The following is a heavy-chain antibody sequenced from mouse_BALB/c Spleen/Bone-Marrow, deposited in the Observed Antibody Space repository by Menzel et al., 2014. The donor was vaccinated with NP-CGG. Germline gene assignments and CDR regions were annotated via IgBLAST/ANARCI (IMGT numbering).Heavy chain of an antibody. CDR2: IRNKANGYTT. Sequence: EVKVVESGGGLVQPGGSLRLSCATSGFTFTDYYMSWVRQPPGKALEWLGFIRNKANGYTTEYSASVKGRFTISRDNSQSILYLRMNTLRAEDSATYYCARDRGGLLHDYWGQGTTLTVSS. CDR1: GFTFTDYY. V-gene: IGHV7-3*02. CDR3: ARDRGGLLHDY. D-gene: IGHD1-1*01. J-gene: IGHJ2*01.